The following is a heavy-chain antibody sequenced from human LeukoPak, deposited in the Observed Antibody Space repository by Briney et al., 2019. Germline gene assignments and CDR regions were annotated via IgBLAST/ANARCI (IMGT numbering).Heavy chain of an antibody. CDR3: AKGGRNYYDSSGYSY. Sequence: GGPLRLSCAASGFTFSSYAMSWVRQAPGKGLEWVSAISGSGGSTYYADSVKGRFTISRDNSKNTLYLQMNSLRAEDTAVYYCAKGGRNYYDSSGYSYWGQGTLVTVSS. J-gene: IGHJ4*02. D-gene: IGHD3-22*01. CDR2: ISGSGGST. V-gene: IGHV3-23*01. CDR1: GFTFSSYA.